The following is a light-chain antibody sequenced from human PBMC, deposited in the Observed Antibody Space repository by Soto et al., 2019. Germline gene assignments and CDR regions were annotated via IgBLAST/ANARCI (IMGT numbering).Light chain of an antibody. Sequence: QSVLTQPPSASGSPGQSVTISCTGTSSDVGAYNYVSWYQQHPGKAPKLMIYEVSKRPSGVPDRFSGSKSGNTASLTVSGLQAEDEADYYCSSFAVGNNFCVFGTGTKLTVL. J-gene: IGLJ1*01. CDR3: SSFAVGNNFCV. CDR1: SSDVGAYNY. CDR2: EVS. V-gene: IGLV2-8*01.